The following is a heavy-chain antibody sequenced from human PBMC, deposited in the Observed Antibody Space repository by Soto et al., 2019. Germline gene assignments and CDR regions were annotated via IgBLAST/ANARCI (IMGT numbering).Heavy chain of an antibody. V-gene: IGHV3-23*01. CDR1: GFTFSSYA. Sequence: GGSLRLSCAASGFTFSSYAMSWVRQAPGKGLEWVSAISGSGGSTYYADSVKGRFTISRDNSKNTLYLQMNSLRAEDTAVYYCAKDGDCSGGSCYRGAYYYYYYMDVWGKATTVTVSS. D-gene: IGHD2-15*01. J-gene: IGHJ6*03. CDR3: AKDGDCSGGSCYRGAYYYYYYMDV. CDR2: ISGSGGST.